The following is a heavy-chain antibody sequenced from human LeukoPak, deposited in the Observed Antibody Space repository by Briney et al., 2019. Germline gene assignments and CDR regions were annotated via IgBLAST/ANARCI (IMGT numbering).Heavy chain of an antibody. D-gene: IGHD3-10*01. CDR3: AKTGSVRGGY. J-gene: IGHJ4*02. V-gene: IGHV3-23*01. CDR2: ISGSGGST. CDR1: GFIFISYG. Sequence: GSLRLSCAASGFIFISYGMSWVRQAPGKGLEWVSSISGSGGSTYSADSVKGRFTISRDNSKNTLYLQMNSLRAEDTAVYYCAKTGSVRGGYWGQGTLVTVSS.